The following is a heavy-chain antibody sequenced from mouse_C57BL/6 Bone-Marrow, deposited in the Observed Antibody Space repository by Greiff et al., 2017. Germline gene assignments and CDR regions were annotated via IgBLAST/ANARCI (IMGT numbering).Heavy chain of an antibody. D-gene: IGHD2-1*01. V-gene: IGHV5-17*01. CDR3: AILPPAFAY. CDR1: GFTFSDYG. J-gene: IGHJ3*01. Sequence: EVKVEESGGGLVKPGGSLKLSCAASGFTFSDYGMHWVRQAPEKGLEWVAYISSGSSTIYYADTVKGRFTISRDNAKNTLFLQMTSLRSEDTAMYYCAILPPAFAYWGQGTLVTVSA. CDR2: ISSGSSTI.